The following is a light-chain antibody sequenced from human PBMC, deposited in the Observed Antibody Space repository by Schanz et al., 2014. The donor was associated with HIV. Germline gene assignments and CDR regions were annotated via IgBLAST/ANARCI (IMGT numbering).Light chain of an antibody. CDR2: DAS. Sequence: EIEMTQSPATLSVSPGEGATLSCRASQSVGSNFLAWYQQKPGQAPTLLIYDASTRATGIPDRFSGSGSGTDFTLTISRLEPEDFAVYYCQQYVRSPITFGQGTRLEIK. CDR1: QSVGSNF. V-gene: IGKV3-20*01. CDR3: QQYVRSPIT. J-gene: IGKJ5*01.